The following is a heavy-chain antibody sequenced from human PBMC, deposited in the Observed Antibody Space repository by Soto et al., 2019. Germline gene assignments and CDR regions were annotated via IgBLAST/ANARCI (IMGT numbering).Heavy chain of an antibody. D-gene: IGHD1-26*01. J-gene: IGHJ4*01. Sequence: RTLSLTCAITGDSVSSNSAGWSWVRQSPSRGLEWLGRTYYTSKWYYGYAVSVRGRITINPDTSKNQYSLQLNSVTPEDTAVYFCARGEQYSGRIFDYWGQGTLVTVSS. CDR3: ARGEQYSGRIFDY. CDR1: GDSVSSNSAG. V-gene: IGHV6-1*01. CDR2: TYYTSKWYY.